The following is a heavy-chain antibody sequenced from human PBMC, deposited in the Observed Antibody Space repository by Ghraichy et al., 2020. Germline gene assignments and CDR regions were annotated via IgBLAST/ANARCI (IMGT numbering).Heavy chain of an antibody. J-gene: IGHJ3*02. V-gene: IGHV1-69*13. CDR2: ISAIFGTA. D-gene: IGHD3-22*01. Sequence: SVKVSCKASGGTFTSYAISWVRQAPGQGLEWMGWISAIFGTANYAQKLQGRVTITADESTSTAYMELSSLRSEDTAVYYCVVMYYLESSGYYAFDIWGEGTMVTVSS. CDR1: GGTFTSYA. CDR3: VVMYYLESSGYYAFDI.